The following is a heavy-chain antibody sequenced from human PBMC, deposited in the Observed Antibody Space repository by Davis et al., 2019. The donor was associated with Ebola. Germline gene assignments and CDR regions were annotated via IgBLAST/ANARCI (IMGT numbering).Heavy chain of an antibody. CDR1: NGSISSLY. D-gene: IGHD3-9*01. Sequence: PSETLSLTCTVSNGSISSLYWNWIRQPPGKGLEWIGFIYDSGRTNYNPSLKSRVTMSLDKSKNQFYLKLRSVTAADTAVYYCASADLLTDIIDSWGQGSLVTVSS. V-gene: IGHV4-59*11. CDR2: IYDSGRT. J-gene: IGHJ4*02. CDR3: ASADLLTDIIDS.